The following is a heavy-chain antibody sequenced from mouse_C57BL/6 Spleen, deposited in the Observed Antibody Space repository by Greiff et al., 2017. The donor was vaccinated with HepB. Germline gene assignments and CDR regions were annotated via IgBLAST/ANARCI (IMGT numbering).Heavy chain of an antibody. V-gene: IGHV3-6*01. J-gene: IGHJ2*01. CDR3: ARDLPYFDY. Sequence: EVHLVESGPGLVKPSQSLSLTCSVTGYSITSGYYWNWIRQFPGNKLEWMGYISYDGSNNYNPSLKNRISITRDTSKNQFFLKLNSVTTEDTATYYCARDLPYFDYWGQGTTLTVSS. CDR1: GYSITSGYY. CDR2: ISYDGSN. D-gene: IGHD5-5*01.